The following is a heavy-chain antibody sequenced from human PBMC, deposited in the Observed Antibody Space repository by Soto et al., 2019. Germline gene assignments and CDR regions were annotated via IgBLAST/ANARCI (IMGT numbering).Heavy chain of an antibody. CDR3: ARDLAVGLVDY. V-gene: IGHV1-18*01. J-gene: IGHJ4*02. D-gene: IGHD6-19*01. Sequence: ASVKVSCKASGYTFTNYGISWVRQAPGQGLEWMGWINTYNGNTNHAQKLQGRVTMTTDTSTSTAYMELRSLRSDDTAVYYCARDLAVGLVDYWGQGTLVTVSS. CDR1: GYTFTNYG. CDR2: INTYNGNT.